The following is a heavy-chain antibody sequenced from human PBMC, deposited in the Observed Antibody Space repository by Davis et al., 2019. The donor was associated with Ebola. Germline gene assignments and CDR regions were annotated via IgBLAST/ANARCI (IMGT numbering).Heavy chain of an antibody. CDR1: GGSISSYY. CDR3: ARGGLYDSSGYSHAAFDV. Sequence: SETLSLTCTVSGGSISSYYWSWIRQPPGKGLEWIGYIYYTGTTHYNPSLKSRVTISVDTSKNQFSLKLSSVTAEDTAVYYCARGGLYDSSGYSHAAFDVWGRGTMVTVSS. J-gene: IGHJ3*01. D-gene: IGHD3-22*01. CDR2: IYYTGTT. V-gene: IGHV4-59*12.